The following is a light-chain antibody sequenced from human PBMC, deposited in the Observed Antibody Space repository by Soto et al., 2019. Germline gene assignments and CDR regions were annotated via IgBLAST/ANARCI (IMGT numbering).Light chain of an antibody. CDR2: GAS. V-gene: IGKV1-33*01. CDR1: QDISNY. CDR3: QQCDSLPLT. Sequence: DIHMTQSLSSLSASVGDRVTITCQASQDISNYLNWYQQNVGKAPKLLIYGASNLETGVPLRFSGSGSGTEFNFTISSLQPEDIAVYFCQQCDSLPLTFGGGTKVDNK. J-gene: IGKJ4*01.